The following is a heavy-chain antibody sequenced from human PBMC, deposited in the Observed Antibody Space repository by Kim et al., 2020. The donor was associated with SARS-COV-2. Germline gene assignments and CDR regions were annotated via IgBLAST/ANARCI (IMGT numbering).Heavy chain of an antibody. V-gene: IGHV4-59*09. J-gene: IGHJ6*02. Sequence: LKSRVTISVDTSKNQFSLKLSSVTAADTAVYYCARGGAAAGIYYYGMDVWGQGTTVTVSS. D-gene: IGHD6-13*01. CDR3: ARGGAAAGIYYYGMDV.